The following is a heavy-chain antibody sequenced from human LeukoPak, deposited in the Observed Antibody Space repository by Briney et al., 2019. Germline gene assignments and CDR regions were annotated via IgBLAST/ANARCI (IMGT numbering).Heavy chain of an antibody. J-gene: IGHJ4*02. V-gene: IGHV1-69*05. CDR1: GGTFSSYA. Sequence: ASVKVSCKASGGTFSSYAISWVRQAPGQGLEWMGRISPIFGTANYAQKFQGRVTITTDESTSTAYMELSSLRSEDTAVYYCASHSSSWRYYFDYWGQGTLVTGSS. CDR3: ASHSSSWRYYFDY. CDR2: ISPIFGTA. D-gene: IGHD6-13*01.